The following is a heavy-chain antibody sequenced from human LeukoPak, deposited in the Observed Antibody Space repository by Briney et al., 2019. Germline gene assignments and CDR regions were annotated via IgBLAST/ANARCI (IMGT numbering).Heavy chain of an antibody. V-gene: IGHV3-30*02. D-gene: IGHD3-16*01. CDR3: ARIMITSGGVTTRPLDY. Sequence: GGSLRLSCAASGFTFSSYGMHWVRQAPGKGLEWVAFIRYDGSNKYYADSVKGRFTISRDNSKNTLYLQMNSLRAEDTAVYYCARIMITSGGVTTRPLDYWGQGTLVTVSS. CDR1: GFTFSSYG. J-gene: IGHJ4*02. CDR2: IRYDGSNK.